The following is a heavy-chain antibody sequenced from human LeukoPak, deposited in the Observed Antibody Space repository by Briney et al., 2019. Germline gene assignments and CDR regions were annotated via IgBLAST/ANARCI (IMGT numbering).Heavy chain of an antibody. CDR3: ARFGDSGYDSAWYFDY. Sequence: KPSETLSLTCTVSGGSISSSSYYWGWIRQPPGKGLEWIGCIYYSGSTYYNPSLKSRFTISVDTSKNQFSLKLSSVTAADTAVYYCARFGDSGYDSAWYFDYWGQGTLVTVSS. V-gene: IGHV4-39*07. CDR2: IYYSGST. CDR1: GGSISSSSYY. J-gene: IGHJ4*02. D-gene: IGHD5-12*01.